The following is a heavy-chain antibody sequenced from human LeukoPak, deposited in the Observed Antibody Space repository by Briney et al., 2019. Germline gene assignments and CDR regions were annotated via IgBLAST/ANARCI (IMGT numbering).Heavy chain of an antibody. V-gene: IGHV1-2*02. Sequence: ASVKVSCKASGYTFTGYYMHWVRQAPGQGLEWMGWINPNSGGTNYAQKLQGRVTMTTDTSTSTAYMELRSLRSDDTAVYYCARGGCSSTSCPRSSRNWFDPWGQGTLVTVSS. CDR1: GYTFTGYY. J-gene: IGHJ5*02. D-gene: IGHD2-2*01. CDR2: INPNSGGT. CDR3: ARGGCSSTSCPRSSRNWFDP.